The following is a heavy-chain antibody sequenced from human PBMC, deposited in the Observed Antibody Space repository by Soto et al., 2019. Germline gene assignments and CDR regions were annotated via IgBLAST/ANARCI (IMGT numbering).Heavy chain of an antibody. J-gene: IGHJ4*02. CDR2: INHSGST. CDR3: ARGRGYSSSWYDY. V-gene: IGHV4-34*01. D-gene: IGHD6-13*01. Sequence: ETLSLTCAVYGGSFSGYYWSWICQPPGKGLEWIGEINHSGSTNYNPSLKSRVTISVDTSKNQFSLKLSSVTAADTAVYYCARGRGYSSSWYDYWGQGTLVTVSS. CDR1: GGSFSGYY.